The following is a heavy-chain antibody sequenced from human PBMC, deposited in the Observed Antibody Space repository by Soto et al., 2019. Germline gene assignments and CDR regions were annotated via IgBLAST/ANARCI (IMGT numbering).Heavy chain of an antibody. V-gene: IGHV1-2*02. D-gene: IGHD6-13*01. J-gene: IGHJ5*02. CDR1: GYTFTGYY. CDR2: INPNSGGT. CDR3: ARGPPGIAPKRVWFDP. Sequence: ASVKVSCKASGYTFTGYYMHWVRQSPGQGLEWMGWINPNSGGTNYAQKFQGRVTMTRDTSISTAYMELSRLRSDDTAVYYCARGPPGIAPKRVWFDPWGQGTLVTVSS.